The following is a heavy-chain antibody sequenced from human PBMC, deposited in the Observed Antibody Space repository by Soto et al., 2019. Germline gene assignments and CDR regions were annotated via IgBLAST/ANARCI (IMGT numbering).Heavy chain of an antibody. CDR1: GYSFTSYW. Sequence: GESLKISCKGSGYSFTSYWIGWVRQMPGKGLEWMGIIYPGDSDTRYSPSFQGPVTISADKSISTAYLQWSSLKASDTAMYYCERHMRPPHPDTVVVVAATHRSYYYYGMDVWGQGTPVTVSS. J-gene: IGHJ6*02. CDR3: ERHMRPPHPDTVVVVAATHRSYYYYGMDV. V-gene: IGHV5-51*01. D-gene: IGHD2-15*01. CDR2: IYPGDSDT.